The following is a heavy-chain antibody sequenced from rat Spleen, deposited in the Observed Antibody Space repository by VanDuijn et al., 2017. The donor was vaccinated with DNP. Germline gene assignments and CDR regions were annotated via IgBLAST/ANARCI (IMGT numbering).Heavy chain of an antibody. J-gene: IGHJ2*01. V-gene: IGHV5S13*01. Sequence: EVQLVESGGGVVQPGRSLKLSCAASGFTFSYYGMAWVRQAPKKGLEWVTSISSSAGSTSYRDSVKGRFTISRDNAKSTLYLQMNSLRSEDTATYSCTRGATPDYWGQGVMVTVSS. CDR3: TRGATPDY. CDR1: GFTFSYYG. CDR2: ISSSAGST. D-gene: IGHD3-4*01.